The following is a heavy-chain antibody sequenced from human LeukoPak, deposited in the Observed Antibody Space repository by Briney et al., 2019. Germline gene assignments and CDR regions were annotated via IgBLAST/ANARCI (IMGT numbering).Heavy chain of an antibody. CDR3: AKRTGYPRVYFDY. V-gene: IGHV3-30-3*02. J-gene: IGHJ4*02. D-gene: IGHD3/OR15-3a*01. CDR1: AFTFSSYA. Sequence: GGSLRLSCAASAFTFSSYAMHWGRQAPGKGLEWVALISYDGSNEYYADSVKGRFTISRDNSKNTLYLQMNSLRAEDTAVYYCAKRTGYPRVYFDYWGQGTLVTVSS. CDR2: ISYDGSNE.